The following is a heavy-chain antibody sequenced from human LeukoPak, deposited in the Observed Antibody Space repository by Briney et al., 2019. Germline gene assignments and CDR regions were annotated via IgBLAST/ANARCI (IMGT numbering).Heavy chain of an antibody. CDR1: GGSISSYY. Sequence: SEPLFLTCTAAGGSISSYYWSWLRQPPRKRLEWIGIISYSGSANYNPSLQSRVTISVDTSNNNFSLQLSSLTPADTAMYYCGRAHRITWYYYYDNRDVCGEGATVTVSS. V-gene: IGHV4-59*01. CDR3: GRAHRITWYYYYDNRDV. D-gene: IGHD3-16*01. J-gene: IGHJ6*03. CDR2: ISYSGSA.